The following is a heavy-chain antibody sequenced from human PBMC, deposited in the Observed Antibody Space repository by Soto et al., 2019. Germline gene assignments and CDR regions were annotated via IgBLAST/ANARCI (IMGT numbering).Heavy chain of an antibody. J-gene: IGHJ4*02. Sequence: SETLSLTCAVCGGSFSGYYWSWIRQPPGKGLEWIGEINHSGGANYNPSLKSRVTISVDTSKNQFSLKLSSVTAADTAVYYCARGGSLYCSSTSCSHPLFDYWGQGTLVTVSS. CDR3: ARGGSLYCSSTSCSHPLFDY. CDR1: GGSFSGYY. CDR2: INHSGGA. D-gene: IGHD2-2*01. V-gene: IGHV4-34*01.